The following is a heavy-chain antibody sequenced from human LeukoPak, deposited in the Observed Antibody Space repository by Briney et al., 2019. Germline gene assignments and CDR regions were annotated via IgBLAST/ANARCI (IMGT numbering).Heavy chain of an antibody. D-gene: IGHD2-2*01. CDR3: ARGQYQLLS. J-gene: IGHJ5*02. CDR1: RFPFSSLW. Sequence: GGSVSLFCGVWRFPFSSLWKQWVRQARGGGLVWVSRINSDGSSTSYADSVKGRFTIARDNAKNSLYLQMNSLRAEDTAVYYCARGQYQLLSWGQGTLVTVSS. V-gene: IGHV3-74*01. CDR2: INSDGSST.